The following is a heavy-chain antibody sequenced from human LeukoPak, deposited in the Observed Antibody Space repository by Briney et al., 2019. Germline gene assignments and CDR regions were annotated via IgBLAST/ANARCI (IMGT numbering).Heavy chain of an antibody. CDR2: INPNSGGT. D-gene: IGHD4-17*01. V-gene: IGHV1-2*02. Sequence: ASVKVSCKASGYTFTDYYIEWTRQAPGQGLEWMGWINPNSGGTNFAQKFQGRITLTRDTSISTAYMELSSLRSDDTAVYFCARRRRRIQKITVLTRGDAFDVWGQGTLVTVSS. CDR1: GYTFTDYY. J-gene: IGHJ3*01. CDR3: ARRRRRIQKITVLTRGDAFDV.